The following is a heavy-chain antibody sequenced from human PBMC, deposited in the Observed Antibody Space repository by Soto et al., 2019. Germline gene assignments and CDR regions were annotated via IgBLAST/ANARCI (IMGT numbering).Heavy chain of an antibody. Sequence: SVKVSCKASGGTFSRCAINWVRQAPGQGLEWMGGITPMFGKPNYAQKLQGRVTMTTDTSTSTAYMELRSLRSDDTAVYYCASLTGTGDPWGQGTLVTVSS. CDR2: ITPMFGKP. D-gene: IGHD1-7*01. CDR1: GGTFSRCA. V-gene: IGHV1-69*05. CDR3: ASLTGTGDP. J-gene: IGHJ5*02.